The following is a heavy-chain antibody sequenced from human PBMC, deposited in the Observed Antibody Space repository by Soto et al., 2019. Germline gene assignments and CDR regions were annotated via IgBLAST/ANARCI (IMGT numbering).Heavy chain of an antibody. Sequence: QLQLQESGPGLVKPSEPLSLTCSVSGGSISSTSYFWDWIRQPPGKGLEWIGSIYSSGSTDYNPSRQRRVTMSLDTSKNQFSLTLTSMTAADTAVYYCARRDSGTPLNWFDPWGQGTLDTVSS. V-gene: IGHV4-39*01. CDR1: GGSISSTSYF. D-gene: IGHD1-26*01. CDR3: ARRDSGTPLNWFDP. J-gene: IGHJ5*02. CDR2: IYSSGST.